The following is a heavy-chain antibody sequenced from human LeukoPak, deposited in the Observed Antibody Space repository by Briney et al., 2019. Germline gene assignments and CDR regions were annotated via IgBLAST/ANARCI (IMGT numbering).Heavy chain of an antibody. D-gene: IGHD3-3*01. CDR3: ARGKGPLYYDFWSGSQGLDY. CDR2: IYYSGTT. V-gene: IGHV4-59*12. J-gene: IGHJ4*02. CDR1: GGSISSYY. Sequence: SETLSLTCTVSGGSISSYYWSWIRQPPGKGLEWIGYIYYSGTTNYNPSLKSRVTISVDTSKNQFSLKLSSVTAADTAVYYCARGKGPLYYDFWSGSQGLDYWGQGTLVTVSS.